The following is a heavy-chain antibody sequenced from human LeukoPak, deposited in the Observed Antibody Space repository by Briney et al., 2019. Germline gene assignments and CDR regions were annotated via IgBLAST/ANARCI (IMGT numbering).Heavy chain of an antibody. Sequence: ASVKVSCKASGGTFSSYAISWVRQAPGQGLEWMGGIIPIFGTANYAQKFQGRVTITADESTSTAYMELSSLRSEDTAVYYCATLMTDIVATITFFDYWGQGTLVTVSS. CDR1: GGTFSSYA. D-gene: IGHD5-12*01. J-gene: IGHJ4*02. CDR3: ATLMTDIVATITFFDY. V-gene: IGHV1-69*13. CDR2: IIPIFGTA.